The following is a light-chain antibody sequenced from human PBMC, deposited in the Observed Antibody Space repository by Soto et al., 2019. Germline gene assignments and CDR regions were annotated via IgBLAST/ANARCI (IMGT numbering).Light chain of an antibody. CDR3: QQYNSYSRT. Sequence: DIQMTQSPSTLSASVGDRITITCRASQSISSWLAWYQQKPGRAPKLLIYKASSLESGVPSRFSGSGSGTDFTLTISSLQPDDFATYYCQQYNSYSRTFXQGTKVDIK. V-gene: IGKV1-5*03. CDR1: QSISSW. CDR2: KAS. J-gene: IGKJ2*01.